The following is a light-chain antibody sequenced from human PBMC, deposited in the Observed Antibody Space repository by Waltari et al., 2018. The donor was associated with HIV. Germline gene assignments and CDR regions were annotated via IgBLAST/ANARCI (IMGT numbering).Light chain of an antibody. CDR1: ASPKPY. CDR3: RSADRSVTYV. CDR2: KNT. V-gene: IGLV3-25*03. J-gene: IGLJ1*01. Sequence: SSDLTQPPSVSVSPGQTATITCSGDASPKPYTPWFQQKPVQAPVVVIHKNTARPAGVPERFSASRSGTTVTLTITGVQTEDEADYYCRSADRSVTYVFGPGTTVTVL.